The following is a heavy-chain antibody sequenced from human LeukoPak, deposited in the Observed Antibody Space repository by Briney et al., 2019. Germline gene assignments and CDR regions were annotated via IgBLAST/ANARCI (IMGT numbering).Heavy chain of an antibody. CDR3: ARQKQWLDVDY. CDR2: INHSGST. CDR1: GGSFSGYY. D-gene: IGHD6-19*01. V-gene: IGHV4-34*01. Sequence: PSETLSVTCAVYGGSFSGYYWSWIRQPPGKGLEWIGEINHSGSTNYSPSLKSRVTISVDTSKNQFSLKLSSVTAADTAVYFCARQKQWLDVDYWGQGSLVTVSS. J-gene: IGHJ4*02.